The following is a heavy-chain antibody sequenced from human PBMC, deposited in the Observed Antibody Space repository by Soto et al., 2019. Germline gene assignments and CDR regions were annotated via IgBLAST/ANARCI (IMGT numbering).Heavy chain of an antibody. CDR2: ISYDGSNK. CDR1: GFTLSSYG. D-gene: IGHD3-22*01. CDR3: AKIGSIIVDSSGYYLDY. J-gene: IGHJ4*02. Sequence: QVQLVESGGGVVQPGRSLRLSCAASGFTLSSYGMHWVRQAPGKGLEWVAVISYDGSNKYYADSVKGRFTISRDNSKNTLYLQMNSLRAEDTAVYYCAKIGSIIVDSSGYYLDYWGQGTLVTVSS. V-gene: IGHV3-30*18.